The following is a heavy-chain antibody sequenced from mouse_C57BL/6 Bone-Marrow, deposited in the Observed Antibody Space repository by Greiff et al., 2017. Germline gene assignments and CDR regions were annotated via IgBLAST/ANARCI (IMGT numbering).Heavy chain of an antibody. CDR1: GYTFTSYW. J-gene: IGHJ4*01. D-gene: IGHD2-13*01. CDR2: IYPGSGST. CDR3: ARPVTKDYAMDY. Sequence: QVQLQQSGAELVKPGASVKMSCKASGYTFTSYWITWVKQRPGQGLEWIGDIYPGSGSTNYNEKFKSKATLTVDTSSSTAYMQLSSLTSEDSAVYYCARPVTKDYAMDYWGQGTSVTVSS. V-gene: IGHV1-55*01.